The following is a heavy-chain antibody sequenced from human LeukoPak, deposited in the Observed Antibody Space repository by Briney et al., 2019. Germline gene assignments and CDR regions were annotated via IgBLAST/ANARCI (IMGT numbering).Heavy chain of an antibody. Sequence: GGSLRLSCAASGFTFDDYGTSWVRQAPGKGLEWVSGINWNGGSTGYADSVKGRFTISRDNAKNSLYLQMSSLRAEDTALYYCAREGVPSSSSDSYYMDVWGKGTTVTVSS. CDR2: INWNGGST. J-gene: IGHJ6*03. V-gene: IGHV3-20*04. CDR3: AREGVPSSSSDSYYMDV. D-gene: IGHD6-6*01. CDR1: GFTFDDYG.